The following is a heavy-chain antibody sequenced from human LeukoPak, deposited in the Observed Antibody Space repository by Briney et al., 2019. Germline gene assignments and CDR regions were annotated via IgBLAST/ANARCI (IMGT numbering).Heavy chain of an antibody. CDR1: GYTFTSYG. Sequence: ASVKVSCKASGYTFTSYGISWVRQAPGQGLEWMGGIIPIFGTANYAQKFQGRVTITTDESTSTAYMELSSLRSEDTAVYYCARAGQIAAAGYYYYYYMDVWGKGTTVTVSS. J-gene: IGHJ6*03. CDR3: ARAGQIAAAGYYYYYYMDV. CDR2: IIPIFGTA. V-gene: IGHV1-69*05. D-gene: IGHD6-13*01.